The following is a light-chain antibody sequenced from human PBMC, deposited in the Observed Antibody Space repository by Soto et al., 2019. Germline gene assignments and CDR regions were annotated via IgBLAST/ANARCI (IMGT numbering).Light chain of an antibody. CDR1: RGSTTH. J-gene: IGKJ3*01. Sequence: GARVTITCRVQRGSTTHLQWYRQTSGKPPKLLIYGASNWHSGVPARFSGSGSGTDFTLTISRLQAEDFAVYYCMQGLKTPSTFGPGTKVDIK. CDR2: GAS. V-gene: IGKV1-39*01. CDR3: MQGLKTPST.